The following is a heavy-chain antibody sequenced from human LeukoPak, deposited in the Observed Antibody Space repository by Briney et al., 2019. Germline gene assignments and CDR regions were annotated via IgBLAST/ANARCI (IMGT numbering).Heavy chain of an antibody. Sequence: SETLSLTXAVSGYSISSGYYWGWIRQPPGKGLEWIGSIYHSGSTYYNPSLKSRVTISVDTSKNQFSLKLSSVTAADTAVYYCARHTESKYCTNGVCWIDYWGQGTLVTVSS. CDR3: ARHTESKYCTNGVCWIDY. CDR1: GYSISSGYY. D-gene: IGHD2-8*01. CDR2: IYHSGST. J-gene: IGHJ4*02. V-gene: IGHV4-38-2*01.